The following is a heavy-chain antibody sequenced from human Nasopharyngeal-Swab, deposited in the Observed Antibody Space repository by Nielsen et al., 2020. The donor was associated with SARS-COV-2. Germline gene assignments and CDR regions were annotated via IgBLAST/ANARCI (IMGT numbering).Heavy chain of an antibody. CDR2: IYYSGST. CDR1: GGSISSYY. V-gene: IGHV4-59*01. D-gene: IGHD3-10*01. CDR3: AREPSMVRGPFDP. J-gene: IGHJ5*02. Sequence: SETLSLTCTVSGGSISSYYWSWIRQPPGKRLEWIGYIYYSGSTNYNPSLKSRVTISVDTSKNQFSLKLSSVTAADTAVYYCAREPSMVRGPFDPWGQGTLVTVSS.